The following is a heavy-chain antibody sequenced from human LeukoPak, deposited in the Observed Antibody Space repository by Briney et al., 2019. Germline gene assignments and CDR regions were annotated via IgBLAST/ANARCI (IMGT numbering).Heavy chain of an antibody. Sequence: GGPLRLSCAASGFTFSSYWMHWVRQVPGKRLVWVARINTYGTSTTYGDSVEGRFTISRDNAKNTLDLEMNSLRDDDTAVYYCARGPTTVTTKDWFDPWGQGTQVTVSS. CDR2: INTYGTST. CDR1: GFTFSSYW. D-gene: IGHD4-17*01. CDR3: ARGPTTVTTKDWFDP. V-gene: IGHV3-74*03. J-gene: IGHJ5*02.